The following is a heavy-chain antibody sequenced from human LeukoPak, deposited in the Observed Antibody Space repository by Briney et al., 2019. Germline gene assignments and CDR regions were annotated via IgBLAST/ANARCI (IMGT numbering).Heavy chain of an antibody. J-gene: IGHJ4*02. CDR3: AKKGFQLPYYFDY. Sequence: PGGSLRLSCAASGFNFSSYAMSWVRQAPGKGLEWVSAISGSGGSTYYADSVKGRFTISRDNSKNTLYLQMNSLRAEDTAVYYCAKKGFQLPYYFDYWGQGTLVTVSS. CDR1: GFNFSSYA. D-gene: IGHD2-2*01. CDR2: ISGSGGST. V-gene: IGHV3-23*01.